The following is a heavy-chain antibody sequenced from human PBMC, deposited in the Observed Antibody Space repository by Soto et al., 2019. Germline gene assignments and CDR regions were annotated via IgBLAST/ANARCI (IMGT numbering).Heavy chain of an antibody. J-gene: IGHJ4*02. D-gene: IGHD6-19*01. Sequence: EVQLVESGGGLVQPGESLRLSCVASGFTFSTSWMSWVRAAPGKGPEWVANIRGDGGEKYYADSVKGRFTISRDNAKNSLLLEMNSLRAEDTALYPCARCVGAVAGSNWGQGTLVTVSS. CDR1: GFTFSTSW. V-gene: IGHV3-7*03. CDR3: ARCVGAVAGSN. CDR2: IRGDGGEK.